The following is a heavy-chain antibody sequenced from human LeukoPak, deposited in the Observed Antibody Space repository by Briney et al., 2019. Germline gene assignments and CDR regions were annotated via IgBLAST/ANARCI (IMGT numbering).Heavy chain of an antibody. CDR1: GVSISSSY. D-gene: IGHD5-18*01. CDR3: ERRIQLWLRGYKEVYNWFDP. CDR2: IYYSGSP. Sequence: SETQSLTCTVSGVSISSSYSSWIRQPPGKGLECIGYIYYSGSPNYNPSLKSRVPIPVETSKNQFSRKLSSVTAADTAVYYCERRIQLWLRGYKEVYNWFDPWAREPWSPSPQ. V-gene: IGHV4-59*12. J-gene: IGHJ5*02.